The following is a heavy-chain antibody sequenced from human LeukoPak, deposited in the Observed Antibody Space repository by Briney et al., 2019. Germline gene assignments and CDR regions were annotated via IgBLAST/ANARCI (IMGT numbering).Heavy chain of an antibody. Sequence: ASVKVSCKASGYTFTSYDINWVRQAPGQGLEWMGRIIPILGIANYAQKFQGRVTITADKSTSTAYMELSSLRSEDTAVYYCAIPSPYYYDSSGYSDYWGQGTLVTVSS. D-gene: IGHD3-22*01. CDR2: IIPILGIA. J-gene: IGHJ4*02. V-gene: IGHV1-69*04. CDR1: GYTFTSYD. CDR3: AIPSPYYYDSSGYSDY.